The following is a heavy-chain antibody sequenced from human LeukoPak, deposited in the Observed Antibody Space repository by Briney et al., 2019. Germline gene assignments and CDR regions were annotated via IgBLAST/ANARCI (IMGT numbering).Heavy chain of an antibody. CDR1: GFTFSSYW. J-gene: IGHJ4*02. D-gene: IGHD3-10*01. CDR2: IKQDGSEK. CDR3: ARDKYGSGSYWFDY. Sequence: GGSLRLSCAASGFTFSSYWMSWARQAPGKGLEWVANIKQDGSEKYYVDSVKGRFTISRDNAKNSLYLQMNSLRAEDTAVYYCARDKYGSGSYWFDYWGQGTLVTVSS. V-gene: IGHV3-7*01.